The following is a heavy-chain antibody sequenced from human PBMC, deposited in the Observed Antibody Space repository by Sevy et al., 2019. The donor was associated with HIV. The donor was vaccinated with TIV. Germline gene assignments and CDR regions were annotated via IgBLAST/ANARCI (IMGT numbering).Heavy chain of an antibody. Sequence: GGSLRLSCAASGFTFSTYSMSWVRQPPGKGLERVSTFFFGCGEINYADSVKGRFTISRDNSKISVYLQMNNLRPDDTAVYYCAREGCTKPHDFWGQGTLVTVSS. CDR1: GFTFSTYS. CDR3: AREGCTKPHDF. J-gene: IGHJ4*02. V-gene: IGHV3-23*01. CDR2: FFFGCGEI. D-gene: IGHD2-8*01.